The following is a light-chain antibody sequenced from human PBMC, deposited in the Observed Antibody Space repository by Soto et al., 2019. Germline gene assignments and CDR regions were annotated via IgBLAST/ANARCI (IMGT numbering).Light chain of an antibody. J-gene: IGKJ5*01. Sequence: AIQLTQSPSSLSASLGDRVTITCRASQGISGALAWYQQKPGRAPTLLIYDASSLESGVPSRFSGSESGTDFTLTISSLQAEDFATYYCQQFHTYPVTFGQGTRLEI. CDR2: DAS. CDR1: QGISGA. CDR3: QQFHTYPVT. V-gene: IGKV1-13*02.